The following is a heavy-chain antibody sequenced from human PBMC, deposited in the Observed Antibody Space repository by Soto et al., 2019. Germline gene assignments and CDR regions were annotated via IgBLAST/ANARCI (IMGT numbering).Heavy chain of an antibody. V-gene: IGHV3-74*01. CDR2: INPDGSAT. J-gene: IGHJ4*02. CDR1: GFTFSSYW. D-gene: IGHD5-18*01. CDR3: GRGGSDSPMAPGY. Sequence: LRLSCAASGFTFSSYWMHWVRQAPGKGLVWVSRINPDGSATNYADSVKGRFTISRDNAKNTLYLQMSSLRAEDTAVFYCGRGGSDSPMAPGYWGQGTLVTVSS.